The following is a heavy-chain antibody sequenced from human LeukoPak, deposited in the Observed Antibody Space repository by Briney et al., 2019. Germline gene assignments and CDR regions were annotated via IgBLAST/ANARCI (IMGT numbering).Heavy chain of an antibody. CDR3: AREMGGYPFDY. CDR1: GFSFSSFE. V-gene: IGHV3-48*03. CDR2: ISTSGTTI. J-gene: IGHJ4*02. D-gene: IGHD1-26*01. Sequence: PGGPLRLSCAASGFSFSSFEMNWVRQAAGTGLERISYISTSGTTIYYADSVKGRFTISRDNAKNSLYLQMNSLRAEDTAVYYCAREMGGYPFDYWGQGTLVTVSS.